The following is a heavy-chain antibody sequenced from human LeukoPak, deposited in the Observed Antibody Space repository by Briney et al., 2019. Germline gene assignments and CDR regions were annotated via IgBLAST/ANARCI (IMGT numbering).Heavy chain of an antibody. V-gene: IGHV4-4*07. Sequence: SETLSLTCTVSGGSISSYYWSWIRQPAGKGLEWIGRIYSRGSTNYNPSLKSRVTMSVDTSKNQFSLKLSSVTAAVTAVYSCARGSVRGEFDPWGQGTLVTVSS. CDR2: IYSRGST. D-gene: IGHD3-10*01. CDR3: ARGSVRGEFDP. CDR1: GGSISSYY. J-gene: IGHJ5*02.